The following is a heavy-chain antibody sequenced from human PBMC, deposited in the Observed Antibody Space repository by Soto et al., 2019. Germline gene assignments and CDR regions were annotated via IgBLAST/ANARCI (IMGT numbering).Heavy chain of an antibody. J-gene: IGHJ4*02. V-gene: IGHV3-48*01. CDR1: GFTFSDYS. Sequence: EVQLVESGGGLVQPGGALRHSCAAAGFTFSDYSMNWVRQTPGKGLEWISYITSSSTTIYYADSVKGRFTISRDNAKNSVYLHMNSLRVEDTAVYYCARDHSRLASAGASDYWGQGTLVTVSA. CDR2: ITSSSTTI. D-gene: IGHD6-13*01. CDR3: ARDHSRLASAGASDY.